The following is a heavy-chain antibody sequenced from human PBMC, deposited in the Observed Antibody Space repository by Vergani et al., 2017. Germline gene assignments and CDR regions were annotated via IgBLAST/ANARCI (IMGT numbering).Heavy chain of an antibody. D-gene: IGHD4-17*01. CDR3: TTLPHDYGDPYCFDY. Sequence: EVQLVESGGGLVKPGGSLRLSCAASGFTFSNAWMSWVRQAPGKGLEWVGRIKSKTDGGTTDYAEPVKGRFTISRDDSKNTLYLQMNSLKTEDTAVYYCTTLPHDYGDPYCFDYWGQGTLVTVSS. J-gene: IGHJ4*02. CDR2: IKSKTDGGTT. V-gene: IGHV3-15*01. CDR1: GFTFSNAW.